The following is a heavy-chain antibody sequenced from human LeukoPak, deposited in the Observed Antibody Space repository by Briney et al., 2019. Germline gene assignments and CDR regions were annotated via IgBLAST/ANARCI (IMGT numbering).Heavy chain of an antibody. CDR3: AKERPHGMDV. Sequence: GGLLRLCCAASGSTISSYNMCCVRQAPGKGLEWVSTITSTSTYISYADSVKGRSTISRDNADNSLYLQMNSLRDDDTAVYYCAKERPHGMDVWGQGTSVTVSS. V-gene: IGHV3-21*01. CDR2: ITSTSTYI. CDR1: GSTISSYN. J-gene: IGHJ6*02.